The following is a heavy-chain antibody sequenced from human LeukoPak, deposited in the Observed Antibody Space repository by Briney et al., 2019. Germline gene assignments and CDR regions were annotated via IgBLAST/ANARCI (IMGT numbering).Heavy chain of an antibody. V-gene: IGHV3-23*01. CDR3: AKDLAAVTTGWFDP. Sequence: GGSLRLSCAASGFTFSNCVISWVRHAPGEGLEWGSGISGSGGSTYYADSVKGRFTISRDNSKNTLYLQMNSLRAEDTAVYYCAKDLAAVTTGWFDPWGQGTLVTVSS. CDR1: GFTFSNCV. D-gene: IGHD4-17*01. J-gene: IGHJ5*02. CDR2: ISGSGGST.